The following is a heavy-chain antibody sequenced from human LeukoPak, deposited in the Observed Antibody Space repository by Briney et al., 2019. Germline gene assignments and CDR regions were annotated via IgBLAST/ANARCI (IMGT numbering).Heavy chain of an antibody. V-gene: IGHV4-39*01. J-gene: IGHJ6*02. CDR2: IYYSGST. CDR1: GGSISSSSYY. Sequence: SETLSLTCTVSGGSISSSSYYWGWIRQPPGKGLEWVGSIYYSGSTYYNPSLKSRVTISVVTSKNQFSLKLSSVTAADTAVYYCASGATANYSYGMDVWGQGTTVTVSS. CDR3: ASGATANYSYGMDV. D-gene: IGHD5-18*01.